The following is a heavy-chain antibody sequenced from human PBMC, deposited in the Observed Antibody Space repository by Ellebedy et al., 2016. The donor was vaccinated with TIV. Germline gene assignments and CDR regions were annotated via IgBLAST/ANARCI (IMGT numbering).Heavy chain of an antibody. J-gene: IGHJ4*02. D-gene: IGHD5-24*01. V-gene: IGHV4-39*07. CDR3: ARGADAYKSGRY. CDR1: GGSISNGGDY. Sequence: SETLSLXCTVSGGSISNGGDYWTWIRQPPGKGLEWIGEIHPSGTTYYNPSLKSRVSISVDTSQNQFSLKVNSVTAADTAVYFCARGADAYKSGRYWGQGTLVTVSS. CDR2: IHPSGTT.